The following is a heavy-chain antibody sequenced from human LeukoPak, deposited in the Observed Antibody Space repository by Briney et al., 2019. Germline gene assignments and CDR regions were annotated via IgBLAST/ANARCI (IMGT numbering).Heavy chain of an antibody. CDR2: ISSIGSV. J-gene: IGHJ4*02. Sequence: KPSETLSLTSTVSRGSPCGSIRSYYSSWLRQPPGKGLEWIGYISSIGSVHDNPSLRSRVTSSIDTSKNQFFLNLSSVSAADTAVYYCARIPLGYSGAYYFDYWGQGTLVTVSP. CDR1: RGSPCGSIRSYY. CDR3: ARIPLGYSGAYYFDY. D-gene: IGHD5-12*01. V-gene: IGHV4-4*09.